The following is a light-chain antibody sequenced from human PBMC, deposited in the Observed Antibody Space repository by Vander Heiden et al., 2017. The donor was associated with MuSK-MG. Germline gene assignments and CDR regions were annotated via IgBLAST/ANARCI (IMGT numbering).Light chain of an antibody. CDR3: QQRSNWPPPFT. CDR2: DAS. CDR1: QSVSSY. V-gene: IGKV3-11*01. J-gene: IGKJ3*01. Sequence: DIVLTQSPATLSLSPGERATLSCRASQSVSSYLAWYQQKPGQAPRLLIDDASNRATGIPARFSGSGSGTDFTLTISSLEPEDFAVYYCQQRSNWPPPFTFGPGTKVDIK.